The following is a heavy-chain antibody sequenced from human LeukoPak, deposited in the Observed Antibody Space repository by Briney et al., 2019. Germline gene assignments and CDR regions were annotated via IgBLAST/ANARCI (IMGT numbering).Heavy chain of an antibody. CDR2: INPNSGGT. J-gene: IGHJ1*01. CDR1: GYTFTGYY. V-gene: IGHV1-2*02. CDR3: AREDLYYYDSSGSEYFQH. Sequence: ASVKVSCKASGYTFTGYYMHWVRQAPGQGLEWMGWINPNSGGTNYAQKFQGRVTMTRDTSISTAYMELSRLRSDDTAVYYCAREDLYYYDSSGSEYFQHWGQGTLVTVSS. D-gene: IGHD3-22*01.